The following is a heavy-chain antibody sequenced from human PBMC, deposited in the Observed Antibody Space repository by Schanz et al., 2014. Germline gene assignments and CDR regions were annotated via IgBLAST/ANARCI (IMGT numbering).Heavy chain of an antibody. D-gene: IGHD3-16*01. V-gene: IGHV3-21*06. Sequence: VQLVESGGGLVKPGESLRLSCAASGFSLSSYNMNWVRQAPGKGLEWVSSISSSSSYIYYADSVKGRFTISRDNAKSSLFLQMNSLRAEDTAVYYCARGTPFLCDYWGQGTLVTVSS. CDR3: ARGTPFLCDY. CDR1: GFSLSSYN. CDR2: ISSSSSYI. J-gene: IGHJ4*02.